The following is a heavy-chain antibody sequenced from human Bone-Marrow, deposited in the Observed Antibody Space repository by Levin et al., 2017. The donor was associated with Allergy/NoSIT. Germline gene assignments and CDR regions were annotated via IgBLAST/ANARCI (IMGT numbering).Heavy chain of an antibody. D-gene: IGHD6-13*01. V-gene: IGHV4-39*01. J-gene: IGHJ4*02. CDR1: GGSIPRNNYY. CDR3: ASLIAAAGTNYFNY. CDR2: IGYDGST. Sequence: SQTLSLTCTVSGGSIPRNNYYWAWIRQPPGKGLEWIATIGYDGSTYYNPSLKRRVIITLDTPESQFSLKLSSVTAADTAVYFCASLIAAAGTNYFNYWGQGILVTVSS.